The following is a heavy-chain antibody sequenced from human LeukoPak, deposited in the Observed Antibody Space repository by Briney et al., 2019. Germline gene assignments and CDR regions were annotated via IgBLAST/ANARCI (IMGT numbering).Heavy chain of an antibody. CDR2: INQDGSVK. J-gene: IGHJ4*02. V-gene: IGHV3-7*03. CDR3: ARTGYSSNSLDY. CDR1: GFTFSNAW. D-gene: IGHD6-19*01. Sequence: GGSLRLSCAASGFTFSNAWMNWVRQAPGKGLEWVANINQDGSVKQYVDSLKGRFTISRDNAKNSMYLQMNSLRAEDTAVYYCARTGYSSNSLDYWGQGTLVTVPS.